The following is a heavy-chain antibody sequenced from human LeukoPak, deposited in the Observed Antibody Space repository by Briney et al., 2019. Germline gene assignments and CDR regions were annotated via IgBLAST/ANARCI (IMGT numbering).Heavy chain of an antibody. CDR3: ARAPIDDMVSGGFDY. Sequence: QPGRSLRLSCAASGFTFSSYGMHWVRQAPGKGLEWVAVISYDGSNKYYADSVKGRFTISRDNSKNTLYLQMNSLRAEDTAVYYCARAPIDDMVSGGFDYWGQGTLVTVSS. CDR1: GFTFSSYG. J-gene: IGHJ4*02. V-gene: IGHV3-30*03. CDR2: ISYDGSNK. D-gene: IGHD3-10*01.